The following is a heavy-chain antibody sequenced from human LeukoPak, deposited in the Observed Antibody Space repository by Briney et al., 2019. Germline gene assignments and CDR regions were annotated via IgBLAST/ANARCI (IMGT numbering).Heavy chain of an antibody. J-gene: IGHJ4*02. V-gene: IGHV4-59*01. Sequence: SETLFLTCTVSGGSISGWYWSWIRQPPGKGLEWIGYIYGSGYTNYNPSLKSRVTMSIDASKNHFSLKLTSVIAADTATYYCARETSLAGFASGLGFNYWGQGILVTVSS. CDR3: ARETSLAGFASGLGFNY. CDR1: GGSISGWY. CDR2: IYGSGYT. D-gene: IGHD6-19*01.